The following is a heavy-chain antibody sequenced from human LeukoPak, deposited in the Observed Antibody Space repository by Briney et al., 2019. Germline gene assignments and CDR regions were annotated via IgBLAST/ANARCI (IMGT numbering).Heavy chain of an antibody. CDR2: ISAYNGNT. CDR3: ARDPNNDSSGTRFDP. J-gene: IGHJ5*02. D-gene: IGHD3-22*01. V-gene: IGHV1-18*01. Sequence: ASVKVSCKASGYTFTSYGISWVRQAPGQGLEWMGWISAYNGNTNYAQKLQGRVTMTTDTSTSTAYMELSSLRSEDTAVYYCARDPNNDSSGTRFDPWGQGTLVTVSS. CDR1: GYTFTSYG.